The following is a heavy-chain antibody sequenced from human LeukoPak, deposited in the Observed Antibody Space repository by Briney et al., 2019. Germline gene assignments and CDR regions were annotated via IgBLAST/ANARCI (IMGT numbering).Heavy chain of an antibody. J-gene: IGHJ4*02. CDR2: ISAYNGNT. Sequence: GASVKVSCKASGYTFTSYGISWVRQAPGQGLEWMGWISAYNGNTNYVQKLQGRVTMTTDTSTSTAYMELRSLRSDDTAVYYCARDITDYDFWSGYYVTPYYFDYWGQGTLVTVSS. CDR3: ARDITDYDFWSGYYVTPYYFDY. V-gene: IGHV1-18*01. D-gene: IGHD3-3*01. CDR1: GYTFTSYG.